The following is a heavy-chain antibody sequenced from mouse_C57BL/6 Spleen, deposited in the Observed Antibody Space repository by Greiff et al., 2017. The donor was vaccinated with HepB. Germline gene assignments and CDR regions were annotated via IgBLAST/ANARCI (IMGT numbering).Heavy chain of an antibody. CDR3: ARGGYSNSYYAMDY. Sequence: VQLKESGPELVKPGASVKISCKASGYSFTDYNMNWVKQSNGKSLEWIGVINPNYGTTSYNQKFKGKATLTVDQSSSTAYMQLNSLTSEDSAVYYCARGGYSNSYYAMDYWGQGTSVTVSS. V-gene: IGHV1-39*01. D-gene: IGHD2-5*01. CDR2: INPNYGTT. J-gene: IGHJ4*01. CDR1: GYSFTDYN.